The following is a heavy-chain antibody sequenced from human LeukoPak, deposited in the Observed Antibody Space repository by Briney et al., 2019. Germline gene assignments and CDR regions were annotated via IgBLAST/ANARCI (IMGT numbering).Heavy chain of an antibody. V-gene: IGHV3-48*04. Sequence: PGGSLRLSCAASGFTFSSYSMNWVRQAPGKGLEWVSYISSSSSTIYYADSVKGRFTISRDNAKNSLYLQMNSLRAEDTAVYYCARERYRGSDYWGQGTLVTVSS. CDR2: ISSSSSTI. CDR1: GFTFSSYS. CDR3: ARERYRGSDY. D-gene: IGHD3-10*01. J-gene: IGHJ4*02.